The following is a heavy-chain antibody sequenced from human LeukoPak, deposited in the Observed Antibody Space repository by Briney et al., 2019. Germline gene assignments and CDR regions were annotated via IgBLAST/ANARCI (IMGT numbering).Heavy chain of an antibody. CDR2: ISGSGGST. Sequence: GGSLRLPCAASGFTFSSYAMSWVRQAPGKGQEWVSAISGSGGSTYYADSVKGRFTISRDNSKNTLYLQMNSLRAEDTAVYYCARRSSSWPDYWGQGTLVTVSS. CDR3: ARRSSSWPDY. D-gene: IGHD6-13*01. CDR1: GFTFSSYA. J-gene: IGHJ4*02. V-gene: IGHV3-23*01.